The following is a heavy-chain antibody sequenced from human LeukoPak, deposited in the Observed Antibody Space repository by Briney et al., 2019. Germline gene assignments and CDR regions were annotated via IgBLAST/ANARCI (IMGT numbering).Heavy chain of an antibody. CDR1: GFTVSSNY. J-gene: IGHJ4*02. Sequence: GGSLRLSCAASGFTVSSNYMSWVRQAPGKGLEWVSVIYSGGSTYYADSVKGRFTISRDNSKNTLYLQMNSLRAEDTAVYYCARVSTYYIAAAGTTGLNWGQGTLVTVSS. D-gene: IGHD6-13*01. CDR2: IYSGGST. V-gene: IGHV3-53*05. CDR3: ARVSTYYIAAAGTTGLN.